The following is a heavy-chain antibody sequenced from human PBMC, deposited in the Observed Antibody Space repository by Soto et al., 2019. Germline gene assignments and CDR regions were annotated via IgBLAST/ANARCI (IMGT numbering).Heavy chain of an antibody. CDR2: ISYDGSNK. V-gene: IGHV3-30-3*01. D-gene: IGHD3-3*01. J-gene: IGHJ6*02. CDR3: ARDPGIRSYYDFWSGYYPYGMDV. CDR1: GFTFSSYA. Sequence: SLRLSCAASGFTFSSYAMHWVRQAPGKGLEWVAVISYDGSNKYYADSVKGRFTISRDNSKNTLYLQMNSLRAEDTAVYYCARDPGIRSYYDFWSGYYPYGMDVWGQGTTVTSP.